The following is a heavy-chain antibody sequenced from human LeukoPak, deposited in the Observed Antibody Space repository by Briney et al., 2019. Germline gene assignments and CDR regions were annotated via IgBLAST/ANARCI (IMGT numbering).Heavy chain of an antibody. Sequence: PGGSLRLSCAASGYTFSSYTMHWIRQAPGKGLEWVSSISGSNSYIFYADSVKGRFTVSRDNAKDSLYLQMNSLRAEDTAVYYCARARGILTGYRETNFDYWGQGTLVTVSS. CDR1: GYTFSSYT. CDR3: ARARGILTGYRETNFDY. J-gene: IGHJ4*02. D-gene: IGHD3-9*01. V-gene: IGHV3-21*01. CDR2: ISGSNSYI.